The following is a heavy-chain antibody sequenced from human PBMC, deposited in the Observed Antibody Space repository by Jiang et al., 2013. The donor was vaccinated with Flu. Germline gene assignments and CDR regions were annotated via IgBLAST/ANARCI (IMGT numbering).Heavy chain of an antibody. J-gene: IGHJ4*01. D-gene: IGHD5-18*01. CDR1: GGSISSGSYY. CDR3: AREGWRDSYGWGGFDY. V-gene: IGHV4-61*02. CDR2: IYTSGST. Sequence: PGLVKPSQTLSLTCTVSGGSISSGSYYWSWIRQPAGKGLEWIGRIYTSGSTNYNPSLKSRVTISVDTSKNQFSLKLSSVTAADTAVYYCAREGWRDSYGWGGFDYWG.